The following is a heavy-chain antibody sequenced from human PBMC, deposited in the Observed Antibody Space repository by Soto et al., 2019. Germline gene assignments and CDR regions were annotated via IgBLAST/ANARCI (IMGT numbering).Heavy chain of an antibody. V-gene: IGHV4-61*01. Sequence: QVQLQESGTGLVKPSETLSLPCTVSGGSVSSGSYYWIWIRKPPGQGLVWIGYIDYSGSTNYNPSLKSRVTRSVDTSKNQFSLKLSSVTAADTAVYYCARGGYCSGGSCYEGYYFDYWGQGPLVTVSS. CDR3: ARGGYCSGGSCYEGYYFDY. D-gene: IGHD2-15*01. J-gene: IGHJ4*02. CDR1: GGSVSSGSYY. CDR2: IDYSGST.